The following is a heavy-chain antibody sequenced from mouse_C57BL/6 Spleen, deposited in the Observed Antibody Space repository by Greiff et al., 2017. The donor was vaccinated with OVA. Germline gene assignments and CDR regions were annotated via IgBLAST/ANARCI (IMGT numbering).Heavy chain of an antibody. CDR2: INPNNGGT. CDR1: GYTFTDYY. V-gene: IGHV1-26*01. J-gene: IGHJ3*01. CDR3: ARDRGSNYPAY. D-gene: IGHD2-5*01. Sequence: VQLQQSGPELVKPGASVKISCKASGYTFTDYYMNWVKQSHGKSLEWIGDINPNNGGTSYNQKFKGKATLTVDKSSSTAYMELRSLTSEDSAVYYCARDRGSNYPAYWGQGTLVTVSA.